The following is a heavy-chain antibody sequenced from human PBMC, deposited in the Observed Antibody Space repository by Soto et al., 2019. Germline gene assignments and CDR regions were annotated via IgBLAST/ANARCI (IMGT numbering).Heavy chain of an antibody. CDR2: VYYSGST. V-gene: IGHV4-61*01. Sequence: KPSETLSLTCTVSGASVNSENYYWSWIRQPPGKGLEWIGYVYYSGSTNYNPSLKSRATISLDTYRNQFSLKMTSMTSADTAFYYCARGVFRFLQWFDPWGQGTLVTVS. CDR1: GASVNSENYY. CDR3: ARGVFRFLQWFDP. J-gene: IGHJ5*02. D-gene: IGHD3-3*01.